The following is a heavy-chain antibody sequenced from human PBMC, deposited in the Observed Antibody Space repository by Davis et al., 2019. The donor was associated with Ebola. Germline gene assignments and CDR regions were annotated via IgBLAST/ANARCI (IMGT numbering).Heavy chain of an antibody. Sequence: GSPLKISCAASGFTFSSYGMHWVRQAPGKGLEWVAVIWYDGSNKYYADSVKGRFTISRDNSKNTLYLQMNSLRAEDTAVYYCARGPAYYYDSSGYYYFDYWGQGTLVTVSS. CDR3: ARGPAYYYDSSGYYYFDY. V-gene: IGHV3-33*08. CDR2: IWYDGSNK. D-gene: IGHD3-22*01. CDR1: GFTFSSYG. J-gene: IGHJ4*02.